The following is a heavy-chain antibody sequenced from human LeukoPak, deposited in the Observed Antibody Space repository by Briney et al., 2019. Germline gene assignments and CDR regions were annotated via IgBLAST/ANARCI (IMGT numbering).Heavy chain of an antibody. J-gene: IGHJ3*02. V-gene: IGHV3-23*01. CDR2: ISDSGAKT. Sequence: PGGSLRLSCAASGFTFITYAMTWVRQAPGKGLEWVSAISDSGAKTHYADSVKGRFTISRDNSKNTLYLQMNSLRPEDTALYYCAKDWSCDTWGQGTMVTVSS. CDR3: AKDWSCDT. CDR1: GFTFITYA.